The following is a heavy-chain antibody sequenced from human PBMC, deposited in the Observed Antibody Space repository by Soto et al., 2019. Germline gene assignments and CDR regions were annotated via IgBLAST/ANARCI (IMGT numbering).Heavy chain of an antibody. V-gene: IGHV3-30-3*01. CDR2: ISYDGSNK. D-gene: IGHD2-2*01. CDR1: GFTFSSYA. Sequence: QVQLVESGGGVVQPGRSLRLSCAASGFTFSSYAMHWVRQAPGKGLEWVAVISYDGSNKYYADSVKGRFTISRDNSNDTLYLQMNSLRAEDTAVYYCARDDQLALDYWGQGTLVTVSS. J-gene: IGHJ4*02. CDR3: ARDDQLALDY.